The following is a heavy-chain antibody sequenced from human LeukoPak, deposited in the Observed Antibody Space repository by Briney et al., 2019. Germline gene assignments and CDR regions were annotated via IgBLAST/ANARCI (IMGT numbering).Heavy chain of an antibody. Sequence: GGSLRLSCAASGFTFDDYAMHWVRQAPGKGLEWVSGISWNSGSIGYADSVKGRFTISRDNAKNSLYLQMNSLRAEYTALYYCAKSRVLYGDYSIDYWGQGTLVTVSS. CDR1: GFTFDDYA. CDR3: AKSRVLYGDYSIDY. J-gene: IGHJ4*02. CDR2: ISWNSGSI. D-gene: IGHD4-17*01. V-gene: IGHV3-9*01.